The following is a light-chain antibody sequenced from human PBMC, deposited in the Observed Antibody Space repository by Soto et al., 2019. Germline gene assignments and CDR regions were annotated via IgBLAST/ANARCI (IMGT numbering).Light chain of an antibody. Sequence: EVVLTQSPGTLSLSPGERATLSCRASQSVTNYLAWYQQKPGQAPRLLIYDASNRATGIPARFSGSGSGTDFTLTISSLEPEDFAVYYCQQRSNFGQGTRLENK. CDR3: QQRSN. CDR1: QSVTNY. J-gene: IGKJ5*01. V-gene: IGKV3-11*01. CDR2: DAS.